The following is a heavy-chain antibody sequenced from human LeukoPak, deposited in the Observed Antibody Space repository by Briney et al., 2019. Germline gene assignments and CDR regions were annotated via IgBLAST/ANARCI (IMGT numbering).Heavy chain of an antibody. Sequence: SETLSLTCTVSGGSISSSSYYWGWIRQPPGKGLEWIGSVYYSGSTYYNPSLKSRVTISVDTSKNQFSLKLSSVTAADAAVYYCARHNRVTAAFDYWGQGTLVTVSS. V-gene: IGHV4-39*01. D-gene: IGHD2-2*01. CDR3: ARHNRVTAAFDY. J-gene: IGHJ4*02. CDR1: GGSISSSSYY. CDR2: VYYSGST.